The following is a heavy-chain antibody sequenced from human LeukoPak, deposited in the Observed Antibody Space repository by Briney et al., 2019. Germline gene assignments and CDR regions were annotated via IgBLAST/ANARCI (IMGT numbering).Heavy chain of an antibody. CDR3: ARITYYDFWSGYYRGYYFDY. Sequence: SETLSLTCTVSGGSISSYYWSWIRQPPGKGLEWIGYIYYSGSTNYNPSLKSRVTISVDTSKNQFSLKLSSVTAADTAVYYCARITYYDFWSGYYRGYYFDYWGQGTLVTVSS. D-gene: IGHD3-3*01. CDR2: IYYSGST. J-gene: IGHJ4*02. V-gene: IGHV4-59*01. CDR1: GGSISSYY.